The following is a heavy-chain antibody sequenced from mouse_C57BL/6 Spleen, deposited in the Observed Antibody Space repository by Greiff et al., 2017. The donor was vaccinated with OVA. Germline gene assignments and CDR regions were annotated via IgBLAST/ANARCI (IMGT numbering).Heavy chain of an antibody. CDR3: ARTPYDYIDY. CDR2: INPYNGGT. D-gene: IGHD2-3*01. Sequence: EVQLQQSGPVLVKPGASVKMSCKASGYTFTDYYMNWVKQSHGKSLEWIGVINPYNGGTSYNQKFKGKATLTVDKSSSTAYMELNSLTSEDSAVYYCARTPYDYIDYWGQGTTLTVSS. V-gene: IGHV1-19*01. CDR1: GYTFTDYY. J-gene: IGHJ2*01.